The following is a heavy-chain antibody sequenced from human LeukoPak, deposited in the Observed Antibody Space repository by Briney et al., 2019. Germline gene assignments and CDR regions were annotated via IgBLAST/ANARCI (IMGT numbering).Heavy chain of an antibody. CDR2: ITSSNNYI. J-gene: IGHJ2*01. CDR3: VTTWGAHYWYFDL. CDR1: GFTFNNYA. D-gene: IGHD1-26*01. V-gene: IGHV3-21*01. Sequence: GGSLRLSCAASGFTFNNYAIHWVRQAPGKGLEWVSSITSSNNYIYYADSMKGRFTISRDNAKNSLYLQMNSLRAEDTAVYYCVTTWGAHYWYFDLWGRGALVTVSS.